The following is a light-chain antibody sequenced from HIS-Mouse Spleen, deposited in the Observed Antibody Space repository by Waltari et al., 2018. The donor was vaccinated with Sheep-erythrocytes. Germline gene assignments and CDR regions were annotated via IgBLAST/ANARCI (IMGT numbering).Light chain of an antibody. V-gene: IGLV2-14*01. CDR1: SSDVGGYNY. CDR3: SSYTSSSTVV. Sequence: QSALTQPASVSGSPGQSITISCTGTSSDVGGYNYVSWYQQHPGKAPKLMIYEVSNRPSGVSYRSAGSKSGNTASLTISGLQAEDEADYYCSSYTSSSTVVFGGGTKLTVL. J-gene: IGLJ2*01. CDR2: EVS.